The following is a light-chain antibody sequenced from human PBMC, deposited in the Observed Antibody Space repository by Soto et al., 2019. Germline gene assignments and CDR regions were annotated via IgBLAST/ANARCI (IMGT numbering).Light chain of an antibody. CDR2: GAS. CDR1: QSVGSN. V-gene: IGKV3-15*01. CDR3: QHYNNWPPQWT. J-gene: IGKJ1*01. Sequence: EIVMTQSPVTLSVSPGERATLSCRASQSVGSNLAWYQQKPGQAPRLLIYGASSRATGIPARFSASGSGTEFTLTISGLQSEDVAVYSCQHYNNWPPQWTFGQGTKVEIK.